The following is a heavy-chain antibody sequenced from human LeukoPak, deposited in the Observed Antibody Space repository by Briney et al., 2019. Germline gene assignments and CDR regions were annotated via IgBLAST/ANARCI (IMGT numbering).Heavy chain of an antibody. CDR3: ARAGPSGSWHQFDY. CDR2: IYSGGST. CDR1: GFTVSRNY. J-gene: IGHJ4*02. Sequence: GGSLRLSCAASGFTVSRNYMSWVRQAPGKGLEWVSVIYSGGSTYYADSVKGRFTISRDNSKNTLYLQMNSLRAEETAVYYCARAGPSGSWHQFDYWGQGTLVTVSS. D-gene: IGHD6-13*01. V-gene: IGHV3-66*01.